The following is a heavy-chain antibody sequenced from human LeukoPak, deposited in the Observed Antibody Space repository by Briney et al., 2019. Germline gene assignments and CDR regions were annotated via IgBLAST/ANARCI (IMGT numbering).Heavy chain of an antibody. CDR1: GFTFSSYG. J-gene: IGHJ3*02. CDR3: ARVGLGGAFDI. CDR2: ISYDGSNK. V-gene: IGHV3-30*03. Sequence: GRSLRLSCAASGFTFSSYGMHWVRQAPGKGLEWVAVISYDGSNKYYADSVKGRFTISRDNSKNTLYLQMNSLRAEDTAVYYCARVGLGGAFDIWGQGTMVTVSS. D-gene: IGHD3-16*01.